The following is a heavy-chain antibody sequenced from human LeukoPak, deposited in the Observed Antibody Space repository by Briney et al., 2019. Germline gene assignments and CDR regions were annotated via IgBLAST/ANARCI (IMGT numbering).Heavy chain of an antibody. CDR2: ISGSGGST. CDR3: ARSHTPDSSRNLGY. Sequence: GGSLRLSCAASGFTFSSYAMSWVRQAPGKGLEWVSAISGSGGSTYYADSVKGRFTISRDNSKNTLYLQMNSLRAEDTAVYYCARSHTPDSSRNLGYWGPGTLVTVSS. CDR1: GFTFSSYA. V-gene: IGHV3-23*01. D-gene: IGHD6-13*01. J-gene: IGHJ4*02.